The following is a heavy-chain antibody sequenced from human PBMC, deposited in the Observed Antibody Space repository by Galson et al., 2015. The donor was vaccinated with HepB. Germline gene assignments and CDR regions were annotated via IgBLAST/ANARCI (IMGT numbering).Heavy chain of an antibody. Sequence: ALVKPTQTLTLTCTFSGFSLSTSGMCVSWIRQPPGKALEWLARIDWDDDKYYSTSLKTRLTISKDTSKNQVVLTMTNMDPVDTATYYCARIIAAAGTDYFDYWGQGTLVTVAS. CDR2: IDWDDDK. J-gene: IGHJ4*02. D-gene: IGHD6-13*01. CDR3: ARIIAAAGTDYFDY. CDR1: GFSLSTSGMC. V-gene: IGHV2-70*11.